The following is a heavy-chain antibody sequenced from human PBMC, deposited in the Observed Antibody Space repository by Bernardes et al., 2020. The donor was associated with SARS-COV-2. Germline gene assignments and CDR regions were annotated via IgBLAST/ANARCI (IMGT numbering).Heavy chain of an antibody. V-gene: IGHV3-74*01. Sequence: GGSLRLSCTASGFTFSSYWMHWVRQAPGKGLVWVSRISGDGSTTTYADSVKGRFTISRDNARNTLYLQMNSLRAEDTAVYYCVRGPSDGHGPFEYWGQGTLGTVSS. CDR3: VRGPSDGHGPFEY. CDR2: ISGDGSTT. CDR1: GFTFSSYW. J-gene: IGHJ4*02.